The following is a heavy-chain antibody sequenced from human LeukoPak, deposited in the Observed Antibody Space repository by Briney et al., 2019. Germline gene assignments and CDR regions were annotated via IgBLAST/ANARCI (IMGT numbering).Heavy chain of an antibody. CDR1: GYTFTGYY. CDR2: INPNSGGT. D-gene: IGHD6-19*01. CDR3: ARDLIAVAGTYYYYMDV. V-gene: IGHV1-2*02. Sequence: ASVKVSCKASGYTFTGYYMHWVRQAPGQGLEWMGWINPNSGGTNYAQKFQGRVTMTRDTSISTAYMELSRLRSDDTAVYYCARDLIAVAGTYYYYMDVWGKGTTVTVSS. J-gene: IGHJ6*03.